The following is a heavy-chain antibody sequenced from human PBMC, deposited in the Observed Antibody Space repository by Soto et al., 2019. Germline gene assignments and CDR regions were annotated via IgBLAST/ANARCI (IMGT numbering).Heavy chain of an antibody. Sequence: EVQLLESGGGLVQPGGSLRLSCAASEFTFSSYAISWVRQATGKGLGWVSAISGSGGSTYYADSVKGRFTISRDNSKNTLYLQVNSLGAEDTAVYYCARRSSGWYFDYWGQGTLVTVSS. V-gene: IGHV3-23*01. CDR1: EFTFSSYA. CDR3: ARRSSGWYFDY. D-gene: IGHD6-19*01. CDR2: ISGSGGST. J-gene: IGHJ4*02.